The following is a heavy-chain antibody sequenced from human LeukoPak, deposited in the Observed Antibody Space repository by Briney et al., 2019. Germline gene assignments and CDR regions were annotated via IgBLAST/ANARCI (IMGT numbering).Heavy chain of an antibody. Sequence: SVKVSCKASGGTFSSYAISWVRQAPGQGLEWMGGIIPIFGTANYAQKFQGRVTITADESTSTAYMELSSLRSDDTAVYYCARAMNYDILTGHDAFDIWGQGTMVTVSS. J-gene: IGHJ3*02. V-gene: IGHV1-69*13. CDR1: GGTFSSYA. CDR3: ARAMNYDILTGHDAFDI. D-gene: IGHD3-9*01. CDR2: IIPIFGTA.